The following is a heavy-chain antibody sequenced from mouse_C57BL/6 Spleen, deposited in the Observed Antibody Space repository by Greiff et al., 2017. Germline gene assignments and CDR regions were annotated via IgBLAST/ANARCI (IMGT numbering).Heavy chain of an antibody. J-gene: IGHJ4*01. CDR3: ANGNYWDAMDY. CDR2: IYPGDGDT. Sequence: VQLQESGPELVKPGASVKISCKASGYAFSSSWMNWVKQRPGKGLEWIGRIYPGDGDTNYNGKFKGKATLTADKSSSTAYMQLSSLTSEDSAVYFCANGNYWDAMDYWGQGTSVTVSS. D-gene: IGHD2-1*01. CDR1: GYAFSSSW. V-gene: IGHV1-82*01.